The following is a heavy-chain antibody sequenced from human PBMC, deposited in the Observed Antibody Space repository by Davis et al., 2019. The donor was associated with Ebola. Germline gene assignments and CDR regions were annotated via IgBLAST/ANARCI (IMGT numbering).Heavy chain of an antibody. CDR1: GFIFRNYV. D-gene: IGHD1-20*01. Sequence: PGGSLRLSCETSGFIFRNYVMSWVRQAPGKGLAWDSGINWNSGSIGYSDSVKGRFSISRDNAKNSLYLQMNSLRAEDTAVYYCARDHNWNYFDYWGQGTLVTVSS. CDR2: INWNSGSI. V-gene: IGHV3-20*04. J-gene: IGHJ4*02. CDR3: ARDHNWNYFDY.